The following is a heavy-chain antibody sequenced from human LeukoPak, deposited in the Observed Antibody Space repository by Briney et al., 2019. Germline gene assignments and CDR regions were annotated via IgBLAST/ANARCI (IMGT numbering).Heavy chain of an antibody. CDR3: ASPRRGYSSSWYEN. CDR2: IIPIFGTA. J-gene: IGHJ1*01. Sequence: SVKVSCKASGGTFSSYAISWVRQAPGQGLEWMGGIIPIFGTANYAQKFQGRVTITTDESTSTAYMELSSLRSEDTAVYYCASPRRGYSSSWYENWGQGTLVTVSS. V-gene: IGHV1-69*05. CDR1: GGTFSSYA. D-gene: IGHD6-13*01.